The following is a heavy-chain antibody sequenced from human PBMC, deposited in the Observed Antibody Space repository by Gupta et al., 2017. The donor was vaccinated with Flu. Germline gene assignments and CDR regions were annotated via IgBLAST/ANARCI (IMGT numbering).Heavy chain of an antibody. CDR2: ISSNDEK. D-gene: IGHD4-17*01. J-gene: IGHJ4*02. CDR1: GFSLSNTRMG. V-gene: IGHV2-26*01. Sequence: QVTLKESGPVLVKPTETLTLTCTVSGFSLSNTRMGVDWIRQPPGKAPEWLAHISSNDEKSYSTSLKSRLTISKDTSKRQVVLSMTKMDPVDTATYYCARAYGVPAEVDYWGPGILVTVSS. CDR3: ARAYGVPAEVDY.